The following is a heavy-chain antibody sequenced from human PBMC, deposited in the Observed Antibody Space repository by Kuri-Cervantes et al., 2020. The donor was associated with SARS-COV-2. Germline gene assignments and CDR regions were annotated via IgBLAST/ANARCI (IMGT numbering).Heavy chain of an antibody. J-gene: IGHJ4*02. CDR2: IYYSGST. CDR1: GGSISSSSYY. CDR3: ARHKVATIEEYYFDY. D-gene: IGHD5-12*01. V-gene: IGHV4-39*01. Sequence: SETLSLTCTVSGGSISSSSYYWGWIRQPPGKGLEWIGSIYYSGSTYNNPSLKRRFTISVDTSKNQFSLKLSSVTAADTTVYYCARHKVATIEEYYFDYWGQGTLVTSPQ.